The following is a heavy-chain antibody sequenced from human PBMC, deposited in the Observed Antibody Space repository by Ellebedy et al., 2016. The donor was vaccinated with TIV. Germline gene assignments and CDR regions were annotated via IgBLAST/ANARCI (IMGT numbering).Heavy chain of an antibody. Sequence: GSLRLSCTVSGGSISGSSYYWGWIRQPPGKGLDWIGNIFDTGSTYYNPSLKSRVIISVDTSTNQFSLKLSSVTAADTAVYYCARSLMIFSFDKCYFDLWGRGTLVTVSS. J-gene: IGHJ2*01. CDR2: IFDTGST. CDR1: GGSISGSSYY. D-gene: IGHD3/OR15-3a*01. V-gene: IGHV4-39*01. CDR3: ARSLMIFSFDKCYFDL.